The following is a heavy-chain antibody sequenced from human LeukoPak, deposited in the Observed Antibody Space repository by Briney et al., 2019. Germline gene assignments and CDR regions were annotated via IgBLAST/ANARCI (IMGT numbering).Heavy chain of an antibody. V-gene: IGHV4-39*01. Sequence: SETLSLTCTVSGGSISSSGYYWGWIRQPPGKGLEWIASIYYSGSTYYNPSLKSRGTISVDTSKNQLSLKLSSLTAADTAVYYCARHEYSGSYYGLSWFDPWGQGTLVTVSS. CDR1: GGSISSSGYY. D-gene: IGHD1-26*01. J-gene: IGHJ5*02. CDR3: ARHEYSGSYYGLSWFDP. CDR2: IYYSGST.